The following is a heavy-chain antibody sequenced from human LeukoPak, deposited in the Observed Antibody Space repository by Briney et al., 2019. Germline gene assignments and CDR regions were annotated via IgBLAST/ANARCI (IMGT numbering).Heavy chain of an antibody. CDR1: GFTFSSAW. V-gene: IGHV3-7*01. D-gene: IGHD3-16*01. CDR2: INQDGSTK. J-gene: IGHJ4*02. CDR3: ARDMKGNLDY. Sequence: GGSLRLSCAASGFTFSSAWMAWVRQAPGKGLEWVANINQDGSTKQYVDSVRGRFTISRDNAKNSLYLQMNSLRAEDTGLYHCARDMKGNLDYWGQGTLVTGSS.